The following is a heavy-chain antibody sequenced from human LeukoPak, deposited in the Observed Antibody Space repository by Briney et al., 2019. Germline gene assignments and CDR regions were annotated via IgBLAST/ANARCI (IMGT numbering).Heavy chain of an antibody. Sequence: GGSLRLSCAASGVTFRDFAMSWVRQAPGKGREWVSHITNNADATYYADSVKGRFTVSTDNSNDIQYLQLDSVRAEDAAVYNCAKDFWSSNYQSGGLDVWAQGSTVTVSS. J-gene: IGHJ6*02. D-gene: IGHD3-3*01. CDR1: GVTFRDFA. V-gene: IGHV3-23*01. CDR3: AKDFWSSNYQSGGLDV. CDR2: ITNNADAT.